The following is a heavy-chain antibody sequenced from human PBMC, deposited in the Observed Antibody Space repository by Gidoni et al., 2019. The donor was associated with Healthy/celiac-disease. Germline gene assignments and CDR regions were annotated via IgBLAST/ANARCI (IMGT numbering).Heavy chain of an antibody. CDR1: GFTFSSYG. J-gene: IGHJ3*02. Sequence: QVQLVESGGGVVQPGRSLRLSCAASGFTFSSYGMHWVRQDPGKGLEWVAVIWYDGSNKYYADSVKGRFTISRDNSKNTLYLQMNSLRAEDTAVYYCARALWGSDAFDIWGQGTMVTVSS. V-gene: IGHV3-33*01. CDR2: IWYDGSNK. D-gene: IGHD3-10*01. CDR3: ARALWGSDAFDI.